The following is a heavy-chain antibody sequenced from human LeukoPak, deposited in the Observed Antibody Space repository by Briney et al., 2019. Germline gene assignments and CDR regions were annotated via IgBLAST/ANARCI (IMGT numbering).Heavy chain of an antibody. CDR2: TYYRSKWYN. CDR3: ARDRYDSSGYFSGWYFDL. CDR1: GDSVSSNSAA. Sequence: SQTLSLTCAISGDSVSSNSAAWNWIRQSPSRGLEWLGRTYYRSKWYNDYGVSVKSRITINPDTSKNQFSLQLNSVTPEDTAVYYCARDRYDSSGYFSGWYFDLWGRGTLVTVSS. V-gene: IGHV6-1*01. D-gene: IGHD3-22*01. J-gene: IGHJ2*01.